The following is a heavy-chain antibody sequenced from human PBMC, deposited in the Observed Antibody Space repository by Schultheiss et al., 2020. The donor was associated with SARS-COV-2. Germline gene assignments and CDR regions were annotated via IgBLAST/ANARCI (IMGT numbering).Heavy chain of an antibody. CDR2: IKQDGSEK. D-gene: IGHD3-16*01. J-gene: IGHJ6*02. Sequence: GSLRLSCAASGFTFSSYWMSWVRQAPGKGLEWVANIKQDGSEKYYVDSVKGRFTISRDNAKNSLYLQMNSLRAEDTAVYYCARDHSLSRGGMDVWGQGTTVTVSS. CDR3: ARDHSLSRGGMDV. CDR1: GFTFSSYW. V-gene: IGHV3-7*03.